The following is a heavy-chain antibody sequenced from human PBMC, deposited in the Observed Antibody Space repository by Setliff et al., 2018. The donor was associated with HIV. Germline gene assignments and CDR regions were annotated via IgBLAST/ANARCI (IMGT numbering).Heavy chain of an antibody. D-gene: IGHD6-19*01. CDR1: GGSSRNYA. V-gene: IGHV1-69*06. CDR2: IIPLLGTP. J-gene: IGHJ3*01. Sequence: SVKVSCKASGGSSRNYAINWVRQAPGQGLEWMGGIIPLLGTPNYAHKFQGRVTITADKYSSTVYMELSSLRSEDSAVFYCARDRSGIAVAAPDAFDVWGQGTMVTVSS. CDR3: ARDRSGIAVAAPDAFDV.